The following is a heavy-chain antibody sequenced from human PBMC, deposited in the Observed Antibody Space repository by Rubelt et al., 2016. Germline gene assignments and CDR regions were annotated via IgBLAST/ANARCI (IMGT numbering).Heavy chain of an antibody. J-gene: IGHJ5*02. CDR2: IIPIFGTA. V-gene: IGHV1-69*01. CDR3: AREAPGGVHDYDIRAAFDP. Sequence: QVQLVQSGAEVKKPGASVKVSYYMHWVRQAPGQGLEWMGGIIPIFGTANYAQKFQGRVTITADESTSTAYMELSSLRSEDTAVYYCAREAPGGVHDYDIRAAFDPWGQGTLVTVSS. D-gene: IGHD3-9*01.